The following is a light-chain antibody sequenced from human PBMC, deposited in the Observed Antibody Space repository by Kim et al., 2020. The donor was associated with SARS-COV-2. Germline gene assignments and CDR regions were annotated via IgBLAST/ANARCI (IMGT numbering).Light chain of an antibody. Sequence: PVPISCIRSSATIASYYVHWYQQRPRSSPPPVIYEDDHTPSGVPDRFSSSIDSSSNSASLPISGLKTEDQADYYCQSYAASNWVFGGGTQLTVL. V-gene: IGLV6-57*01. CDR1: SATIASYY. J-gene: IGLJ3*02. CDR3: QSYAASNWV. CDR2: EDD.